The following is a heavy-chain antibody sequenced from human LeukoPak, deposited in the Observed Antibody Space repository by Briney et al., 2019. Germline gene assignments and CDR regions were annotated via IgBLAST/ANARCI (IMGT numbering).Heavy chain of an antibody. CDR2: IYTSGNT. D-gene: IGHD6-6*01. V-gene: IGHV4-4*07. CDR3: ASARPHFDY. Sequence: SETLSLICSVCCGSISRSYGSWIRQPARKGLDRIGRIYTSGNTDYNPSLNSRSTMSEETSKNQFALKLRSGTTADTAVYYCASARPHFDYWGQGTLVTVSS. CDR1: CGSISRSY. J-gene: IGHJ4*02.